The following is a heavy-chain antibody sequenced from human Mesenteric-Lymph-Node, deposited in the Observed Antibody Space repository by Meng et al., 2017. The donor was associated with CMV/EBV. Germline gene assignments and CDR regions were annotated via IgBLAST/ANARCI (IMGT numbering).Heavy chain of an antibody. CDR1: GFTFSNYG. CDR2: VSVDGRNQ. J-gene: IGHJ4*02. D-gene: IGHD3-22*01. Sequence: GESLKISCVASGFTFSNYGMHWVRRAPGKGLEWVAIVSVDGRNQYYAESVKGRFTISRDNSKNTLFLEMNSLRAEDTAAYYCAQDLDTSGHFSFFDFWGQGTLVTVSS. V-gene: IGHV3-30*18. CDR3: AQDLDTSGHFSFFDF.